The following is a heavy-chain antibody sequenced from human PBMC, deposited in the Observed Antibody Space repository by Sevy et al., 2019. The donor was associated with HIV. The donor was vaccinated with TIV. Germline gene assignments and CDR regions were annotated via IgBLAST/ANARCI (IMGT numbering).Heavy chain of an antibody. J-gene: IGHJ2*01. D-gene: IGHD4-17*01. V-gene: IGHV1-18*04. CDR1: GYTFTSYG. CDR2: ISAYNGNT. Sequence: ASVKVSCKASGYTFTSYGISWVRQAPGQGLEWMGWISAYNGNTNYAQKLQGRVTMTTDTSTSTAYMELRSLRSDDTAVYYCARERSILRWYLRAYGYFDLWGRGTLVTVSS. CDR3: ARERSILRWYLRAYGYFDL.